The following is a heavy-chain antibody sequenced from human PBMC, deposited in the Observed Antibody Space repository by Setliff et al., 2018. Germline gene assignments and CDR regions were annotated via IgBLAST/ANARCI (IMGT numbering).Heavy chain of an antibody. J-gene: IGHJ4*02. D-gene: IGHD6-13*01. CDR3: AKEKSSSTWYERKPFDC. V-gene: IGHV3-23*01. Sequence: GESLTISCAASGFSFRTYAMSWVRQAPGKGLEWVSTITIDDAYSYYADSVKGRFTISRDNSQNTLYLQMNSLRAEVTAVYYCAKEKSSSTWYERKPFDCWGQGTPVTVSS. CDR2: ITIDDAYS. CDR1: GFSFRTYA.